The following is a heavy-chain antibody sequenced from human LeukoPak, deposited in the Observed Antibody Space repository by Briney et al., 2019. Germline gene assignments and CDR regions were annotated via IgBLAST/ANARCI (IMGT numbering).Heavy chain of an antibody. D-gene: IGHD1-26*01. V-gene: IGHV3-23*01. CDR3: ARYGPIASGRSLDY. J-gene: IGHJ4*02. Sequence: GGSLRLSCTASGFTFSSYDMGWVRQAPGKGLEWVSAISGNGGSTSYADSVMGRFTISRDNSTSTLDLQMSSLRAEDTAVYYCARYGPIASGRSLDYWGQGTLVTVSS. CDR2: ISGNGGST. CDR1: GFTFSSYD.